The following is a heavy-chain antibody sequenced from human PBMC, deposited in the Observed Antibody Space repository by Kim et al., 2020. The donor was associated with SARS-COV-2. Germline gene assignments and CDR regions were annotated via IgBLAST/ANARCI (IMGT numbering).Heavy chain of an antibody. J-gene: IGHJ5*02. CDR3: ARGRFTTPSWFDP. V-gene: IGHV4-59*01. Sequence: SETLSLTCTVSGGSISSYYWSWIRQPPGKGLEWIGDVYYSGSTYFNPSLKSRVTISVDRTKNQFSLNLTSVTAADTALYYCARGRFTTPSWFDPWGQGT. CDR1: GGSISSYY. D-gene: IGHD1-1*01. CDR2: VYYSGST.